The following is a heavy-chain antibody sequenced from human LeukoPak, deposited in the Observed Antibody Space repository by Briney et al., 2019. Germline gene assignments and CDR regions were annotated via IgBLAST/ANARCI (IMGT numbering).Heavy chain of an antibody. Sequence: TGGSLRLSCAASGFTFSDYYMSWIRQAPGKGLEWISYISSSGSTIYYVDSVKGRFTISRDNAKNSLYLQMNSLRAEDTAVYYCARSDQRYYYDSSGYYYYWGQGTLVTVSS. CDR1: GFTFSDYY. D-gene: IGHD3-22*01. CDR2: ISSSGSTI. J-gene: IGHJ4*02. V-gene: IGHV3-11*01. CDR3: ARSDQRYYYDSSGYYYY.